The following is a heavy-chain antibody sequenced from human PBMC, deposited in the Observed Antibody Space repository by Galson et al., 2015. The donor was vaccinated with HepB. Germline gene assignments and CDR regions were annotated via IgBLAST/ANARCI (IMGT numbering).Heavy chain of an antibody. CDR1: GYTFTGYY. CDR3: ARAGGIAAAGTSNWFDP. Sequence: SVKVSCKASGYTFTGYYMHWVRQAPGQGLEWMGWINPNSGGTNYAQKFQGWVTMTRDTSISTAYMELSRLRSDDTAVYYCARAGGIAAAGTSNWFDPWGQGTLVTVSS. J-gene: IGHJ5*02. CDR2: INPNSGGT. D-gene: IGHD6-13*01. V-gene: IGHV1-2*04.